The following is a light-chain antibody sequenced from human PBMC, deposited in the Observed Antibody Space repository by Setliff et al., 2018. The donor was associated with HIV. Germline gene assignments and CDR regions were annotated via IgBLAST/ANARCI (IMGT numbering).Light chain of an antibody. V-gene: IGLV1-44*01. Sequence: ALAQPPSASGTPGQRVTISCSGSSSNIGSNTVNWYQQLPGTAPKLLIYTNNQRPSGVPDRFSGSKSGTSASLAISGLQSEDEADYYCAAWDDSLNGPYVFGTGTKVTVL. CDR1: SSNIGSNT. J-gene: IGLJ1*01. CDR2: TNN. CDR3: AAWDDSLNGPYV.